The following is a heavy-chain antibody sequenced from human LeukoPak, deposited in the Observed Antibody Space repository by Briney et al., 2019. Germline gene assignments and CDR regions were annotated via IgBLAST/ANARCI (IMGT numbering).Heavy chain of an antibody. CDR3: ARDEGGVAVSGYYYYYGMDV. D-gene: IGHD3-3*01. J-gene: IGHJ6*02. CDR2: ISTSGTNI. Sequence: GGSLRLSCAASGFTFSSYILNWVRQAPGKGLEWVSYISTSGTNIHYADSVKGRFTISRDIAKNSVYLQMNSLRVEDTAVYFCARDEGGVAVSGYYYYYGMDVWGQGTTVTVSS. CDR1: GFTFSSYI. V-gene: IGHV3-48*01.